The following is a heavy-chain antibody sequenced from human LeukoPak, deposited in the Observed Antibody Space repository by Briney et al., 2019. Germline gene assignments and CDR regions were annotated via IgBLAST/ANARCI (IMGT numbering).Heavy chain of an antibody. CDR2: ISGSGGST. Sequence: PGGSLRLSCAASGFTFSSYAMSWVRQAPGKGLEWVSAISGSGGSTYYADSVKGRFTISRDNSKNTLYLQMNSLRAEDTAVYYCARDLGGSYRPFDYWGQGTLVTVSS. CDR3: ARDLGGSYRPFDY. V-gene: IGHV3-23*01. J-gene: IGHJ4*02. CDR1: GFTFSSYA. D-gene: IGHD1-26*01.